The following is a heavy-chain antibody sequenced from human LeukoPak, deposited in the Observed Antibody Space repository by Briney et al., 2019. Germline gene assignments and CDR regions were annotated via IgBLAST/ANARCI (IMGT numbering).Heavy chain of an antibody. Sequence: GGSLRLSCAAPGFTFSSYGMHWVRQAPGKGLEWVAFIRYDGSNKYYADSVKGRFTVSRDNSKNMLYLQMNSLRAEDTAVYYCAYYHVNEEPPTFWGQGTLVTVSS. D-gene: IGHD1-1*01. CDR1: GFTFSSYG. V-gene: IGHV3-30*02. CDR3: AYYHVNEEPPTF. J-gene: IGHJ4*02. CDR2: IRYDGSNK.